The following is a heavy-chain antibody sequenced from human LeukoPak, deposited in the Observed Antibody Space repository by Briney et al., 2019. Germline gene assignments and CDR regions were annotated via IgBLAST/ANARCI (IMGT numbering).Heavy chain of an antibody. J-gene: IGHJ5*02. CDR2: IYPGDSDT. Sequence: GESLKISCMGSGYRFTIYWIGWVRQMPGKGRECMGIIYPGDSDTRYSPSFQAQVTISADKALSTAYLQWSSLKASDTAMYSCARGGPYGDYEGWFDPWGQGTLVTVSS. D-gene: IGHD4-17*01. CDR3: ARGGPYGDYEGWFDP. V-gene: IGHV5-51*01. CDR1: GYRFTIYW.